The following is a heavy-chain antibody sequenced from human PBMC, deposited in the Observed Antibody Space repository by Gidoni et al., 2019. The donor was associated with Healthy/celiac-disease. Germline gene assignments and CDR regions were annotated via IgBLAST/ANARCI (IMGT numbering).Heavy chain of an antibody. D-gene: IGHD2-21*01. Sequence: EVQLVESGGGLVKPGGSLRLSCAASGVTFSSHSMNWVRQAPGKGLEWVSSISSSSSYIYYADSVKGRFTISRDNAKNSLYLQMNSLRAEDTAVYYCARDGVVVGNFDYWGQGTLVTVSS. J-gene: IGHJ4*02. CDR2: ISSSSSYI. CDR1: GVTFSSHS. V-gene: IGHV3-21*01. CDR3: ARDGVVVGNFDY.